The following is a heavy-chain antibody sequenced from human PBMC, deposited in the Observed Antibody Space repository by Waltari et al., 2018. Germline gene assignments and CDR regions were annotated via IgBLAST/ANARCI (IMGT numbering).Heavy chain of an antibody. CDR1: GFTFSSYG. CDR3: AKGAKGYYYDSTYDY. CDR2: ISYDGSNK. D-gene: IGHD3-22*01. V-gene: IGHV3-30*18. Sequence: QVPLVESGGGVVQPGRSLRLSCAASGFTFSSYGMHWVRQAPGKGLEWVAVISYDGSNKYYADSVKGRFTISRDNSKNTLYLQMNSLRAEDTAVYYCAKGAKGYYYDSTYDYWGQGTLVTVSS. J-gene: IGHJ4*02.